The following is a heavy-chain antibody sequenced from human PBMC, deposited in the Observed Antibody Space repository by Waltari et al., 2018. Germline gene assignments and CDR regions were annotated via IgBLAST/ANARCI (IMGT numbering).Heavy chain of an antibody. CDR1: GGSISSSSYY. CDR3: ARGPQDQELDY. CDR2: SYYSGRT. V-gene: IGHV4-39*01. J-gene: IGHJ4*02. D-gene: IGHD3-10*01. Sequence: QLQLQESGPGLVKPSETLSLTCTVSGGSISSSSYYWGWIRQPPGKGLEWIGSSYYSGRTYTHPSLKSRVTISVDTSKSQFSVKLSSVTAADTAVYYCARGPQDQELDYWGQGTLVTVSS.